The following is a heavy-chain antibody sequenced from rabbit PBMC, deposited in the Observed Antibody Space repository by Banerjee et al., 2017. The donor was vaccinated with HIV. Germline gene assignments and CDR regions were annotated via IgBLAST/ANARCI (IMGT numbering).Heavy chain of an antibody. CDR3: ARFYAGYGDFGYAAM. CDR1: GFTISSTYW. V-gene: IGHV1S45*01. D-gene: IGHD7-1*01. J-gene: IGHJ4*01. Sequence: QEQLVESGGGLVQPEGSLALTCEASGFTISSTYWICWVRQAPGKGLEWIGCIYGGSSGSTYYATWAKGRFTIAKASSTTVTLQMTRLTAADTATYFCARFYAGYGDFGYAAMWGPGTLVTVS. CDR2: IYGGSSGST.